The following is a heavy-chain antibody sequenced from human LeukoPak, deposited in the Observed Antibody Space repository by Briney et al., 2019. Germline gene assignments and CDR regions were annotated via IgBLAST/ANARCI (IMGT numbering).Heavy chain of an antibody. CDR1: GFTFSSIW. D-gene: IGHD3-10*01. J-gene: IGHJ4*02. CDR3: AKVTYGSGTYGAFDY. CDR2: INQDGREK. Sequence: GGSLRLSCAASGFTFSSIWMSWVRQAPGKGLEWVANINQDGREKYYVDSVKGRFTISRDNAKNSLYLQMNSLRAEDTAVYYCAKVTYGSGTYGAFDYWGQGTLVTASS. V-gene: IGHV3-7*03.